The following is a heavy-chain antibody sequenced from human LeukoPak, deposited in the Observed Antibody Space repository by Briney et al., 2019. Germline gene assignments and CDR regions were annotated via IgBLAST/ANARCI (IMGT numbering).Heavy chain of an antibody. Sequence: SETLSLTCTGSGGSISSYYWSWIRQPAGKGLEWIGRIYTSGSTDYHPSLKSRLTMSVHTSKNQFSLKLSSVTAADTAVYYCARDATSYYGSGSYDYWGQGTLVTVSS. CDR1: GGSISSYY. CDR2: IYTSGST. J-gene: IGHJ4*02. D-gene: IGHD3-10*01. V-gene: IGHV4-4*07. CDR3: ARDATSYYGSGSYDY.